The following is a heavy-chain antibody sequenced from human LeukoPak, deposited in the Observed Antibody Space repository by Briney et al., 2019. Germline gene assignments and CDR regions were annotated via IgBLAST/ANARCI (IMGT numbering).Heavy chain of an antibody. J-gene: IGHJ4*02. CDR3: ARVLIRGDEIDY. CDR2: IYPGDSDT. CDR1: GYSFTTYW. Sequence: GESLKISCKSSGYSFTTYWIAWVRQMPGKGLEWMGIIYPGDSDTRYSPSFQGQVTISADKSISTAYLQWTSLKASDSAMYYCARVLIRGDEIDYWGQGTLVTVSS. V-gene: IGHV5-51*01. D-gene: IGHD2-21*01.